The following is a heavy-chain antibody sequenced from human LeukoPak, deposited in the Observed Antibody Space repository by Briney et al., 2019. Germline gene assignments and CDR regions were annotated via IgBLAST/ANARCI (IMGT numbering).Heavy chain of an antibody. V-gene: IGHV4-59*08. Sequence: SESLSLTCTVSGGSISSYYWSWIRQPPGKGLEWIGYIYYSGSTNYNPSLKSRVTISVDTSKNQFSLKLSSVTAADTAVYYCARQGGGFWYFDLWGRGTLVTVSS. J-gene: IGHJ2*01. CDR1: GGSISSYY. CDR3: ARQGGGFWYFDL. CDR2: IYYSGST. D-gene: IGHD6-25*01.